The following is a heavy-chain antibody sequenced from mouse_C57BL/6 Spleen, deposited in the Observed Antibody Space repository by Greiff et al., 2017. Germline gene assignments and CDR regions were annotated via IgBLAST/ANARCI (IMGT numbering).Heavy chain of an antibody. J-gene: IGHJ4*01. CDR3: ASPITTGSSYGAMDY. V-gene: IGHV1-18*01. Sequence: EVQLQESGPELVKPGASVKIPCKASGYTFTDYNMDWVKQSHGKSLEWIGDINPNNGGTIYNQKFKGKATLTVDKSSSTAYMELRSLTSEDTAVYYCASPITTGSSYGAMDYWGQGTSVTVSS. CDR1: GYTFTDYN. D-gene: IGHD1-1*01. CDR2: INPNNGGT.